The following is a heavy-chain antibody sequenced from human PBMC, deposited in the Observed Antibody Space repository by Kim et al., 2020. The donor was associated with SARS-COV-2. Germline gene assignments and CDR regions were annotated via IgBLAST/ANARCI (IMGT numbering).Heavy chain of an antibody. CDR1: GFTFSSYW. CDR3: ARESRWGRGAFDI. D-gene: IGHD2-8*02. J-gene: IGHJ3*02. V-gene: IGHV3-74*01. CDR2: INSDGSST. Sequence: GGSLRLSCAASGFTFSSYWMHWVRQAPGKGLVWVSRINSDGSSTSYADSVKGRFTISRDNAKNTLYLQMNSLRAEDTAVYYCARESRWGRGAFDIWGQGTMVTVSS.